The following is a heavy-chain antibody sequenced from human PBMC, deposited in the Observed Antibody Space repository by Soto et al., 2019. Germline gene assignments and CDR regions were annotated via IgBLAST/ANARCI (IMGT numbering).Heavy chain of an antibody. CDR3: AKKGSGWDFDY. CDR1: GFTFSNYG. V-gene: IGHV3-30*18. Sequence: QVQLVESGGGVVQPGRSLRLSCAASGFTFSNYGMHWVRQAPGKGLEWVAVILFDGSNKYYADSVKGRFTISRDNSKKTLYLQMDSLRAEDTAVYYCAKKGSGWDFDYWGQGTLVTVAS. J-gene: IGHJ4*02. CDR2: ILFDGSNK. D-gene: IGHD6-19*01.